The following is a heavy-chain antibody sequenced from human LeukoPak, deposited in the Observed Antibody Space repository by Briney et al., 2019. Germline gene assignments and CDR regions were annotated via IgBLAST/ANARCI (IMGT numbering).Heavy chain of an antibody. V-gene: IGHV4-39*07. CDR3: ARRPLPGIAAAGTHGWFDP. Sequence: SETLSLTCTVSGGSISSSSYYWGWIRQPPGKGLEWIGSIYYSGSTNYNPSLKSRVTISVDTSKNQFSLKLSSVTAADTAVYYCARRPLPGIAAAGTHGWFDPWGQGTLVTVSS. CDR1: GGSISSSSYY. D-gene: IGHD6-13*01. CDR2: IYYSGST. J-gene: IGHJ5*02.